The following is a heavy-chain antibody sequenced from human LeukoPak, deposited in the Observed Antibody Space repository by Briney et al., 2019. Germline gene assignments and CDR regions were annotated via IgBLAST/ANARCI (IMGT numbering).Heavy chain of an antibody. CDR1: GFTFSTYW. V-gene: IGHV3-74*01. CDR3: ARGDCTSTSCFILDY. D-gene: IGHD2-2*01. Sequence: GGSLRLSCAASGFTFSTYWMHWVRHAPGKGLVWVAHVNTDGSGTVYADSVRVRFTISRDDHTNTLYLQMNSLRAEDTAVYYCARGDCTSTSCFILDYWGQGTLVTVSS. J-gene: IGHJ4*02. CDR2: VNTDGSGT.